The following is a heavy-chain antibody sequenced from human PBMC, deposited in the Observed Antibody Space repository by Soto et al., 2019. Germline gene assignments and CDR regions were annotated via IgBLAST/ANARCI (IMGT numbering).Heavy chain of an antibody. CDR3: AKGRGGSGSLTPRVDF. J-gene: IGHJ4*02. Sequence: GGSLRLSCAASGFTFGSHAMTWVRQAPGKGLEWVSTISGSGGGIHYADSVKGRFTISRDNSKNTVFLQANSLSAEDTAMDYCAKGRGGSGSLTPRVDFWGQGTLVTVSS. D-gene: IGHD3-10*01. V-gene: IGHV3-23*01. CDR2: ISGSGGGI. CDR1: GFTFGSHA.